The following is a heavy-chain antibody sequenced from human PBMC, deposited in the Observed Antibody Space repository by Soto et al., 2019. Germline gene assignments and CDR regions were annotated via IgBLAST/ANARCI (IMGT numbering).Heavy chain of an antibody. CDR1: GFTVSVDS. V-gene: IGHV3-53*01. CDR2: FYNTGFI. Sequence: PGGSLRLSCAASGFTVSVDSMIWVRQAPGKGLEWVSLFYNTGFIHYADSVKGRFTISRDNSKNTLYLQMNSLRAEYTAVYFCESQDWHDPWGRGTLVTVSS. CDR3: ESQDWHDP. J-gene: IGHJ5*02.